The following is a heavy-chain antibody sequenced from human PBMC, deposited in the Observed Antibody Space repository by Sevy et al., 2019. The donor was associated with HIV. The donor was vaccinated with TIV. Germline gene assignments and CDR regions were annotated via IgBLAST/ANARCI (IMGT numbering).Heavy chain of an antibody. CDR2: IYYSGST. V-gene: IGHV4-59*01. J-gene: IGHJ4*02. CDR3: AREGGIAVAGLDY. D-gene: IGHD6-19*01. CDR1: GGSISSYY. Sequence: SETLSLTCSVTGGSISSYYWSWIRQPPGKGLEWIGYIYYSGSTNYNPSLKSRVTISVDTSKNQFSLKLTSVTAADTAVYYCAREGGIAVAGLDYWGQGTLVTFSS.